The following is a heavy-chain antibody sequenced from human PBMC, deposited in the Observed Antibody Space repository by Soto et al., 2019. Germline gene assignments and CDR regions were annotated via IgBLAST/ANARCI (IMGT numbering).Heavy chain of an antibody. J-gene: IGHJ5*02. D-gene: IGHD2-2*01. CDR1: GGSISTYY. CDR3: AGTDTVVVPAGGNWFDP. CDR2: IFYSGST. V-gene: IGHV4-59*08. Sequence: SETLSLTCTVSGGSISTYYWNWIRQPPGKGLELIGYIFYSGSTNYNPSLKSRVTISVDTSKNQFSLKLSSVTAADTAVYYCAGTDTVVVPAGGNWFDPWGQGTLVTVSS.